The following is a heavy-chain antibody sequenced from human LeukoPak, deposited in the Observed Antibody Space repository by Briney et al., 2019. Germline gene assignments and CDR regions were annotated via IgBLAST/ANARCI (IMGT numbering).Heavy chain of an antibody. CDR1: GFTFSSYS. CDR2: ISSSATST. V-gene: IGHV3-48*04. J-gene: IGHJ6*03. D-gene: IGHD3-10*01. Sequence: GGSLRLSCAASGFTFSSYSMMWVRQAPGKGREGVSHISSSATSTYYADYVKGRFTISRDNAKNSLYLQMNSLRAEDTAAYYCAREAPGYYYYMDVWGKGTTVTISS. CDR3: AREAPGYYYYMDV.